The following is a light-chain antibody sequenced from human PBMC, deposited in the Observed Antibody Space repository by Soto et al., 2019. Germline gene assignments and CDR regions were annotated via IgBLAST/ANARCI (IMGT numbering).Light chain of an antibody. V-gene: IGLV2-18*02. Sequence: QSALTQPTSVSGSPGQSVTISCTGTSSDVGSYNRASWYQQPPGTAPKLMIYEVSNRPSGVPDRFSGSKSGNTASLTISGLQAEDEADYYCSSYTSSSTYVFGTGTKLTVL. CDR1: SSDVGSYNR. J-gene: IGLJ1*01. CDR3: SSYTSSSTYV. CDR2: EVS.